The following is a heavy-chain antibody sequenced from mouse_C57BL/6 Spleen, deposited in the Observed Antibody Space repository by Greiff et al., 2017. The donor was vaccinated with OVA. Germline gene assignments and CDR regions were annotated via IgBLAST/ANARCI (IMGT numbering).Heavy chain of an antibody. CDR3: ARDRTAQATAWFAY. J-gene: IGHJ3*01. CDR2: ISYDGSD. Sequence: ESGPGLVKPSQSLSLTCSVTGYSITSGYYWNWIRQFPGNKLEWMGYISYDGSDNYNPSLKNRISITRDTSKNQFFLKLNSVTTEDTATYYCARDRTAQATAWFAYWGQGTLVTVSA. CDR1: GYSITSGYY. D-gene: IGHD3-2*02. V-gene: IGHV3-6*01.